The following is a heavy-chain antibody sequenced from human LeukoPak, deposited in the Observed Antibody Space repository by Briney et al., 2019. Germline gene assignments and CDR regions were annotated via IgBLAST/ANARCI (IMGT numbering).Heavy chain of an antibody. CDR2: INHSGST. CDR3: ARGRSSSYTGWFDP. Sequence: SETLSLTCAVYGGSFSGYYWSWIRQPPGKGLEWIGEINHSGSTNYNPSLKSRVTISVDTSKNQFSLKLSSVPAADTAVYYCARGRSSSYTGWFDPWGQGTLVTVSS. D-gene: IGHD3-16*02. J-gene: IGHJ5*02. CDR1: GGSFSGYY. V-gene: IGHV4-34*01.